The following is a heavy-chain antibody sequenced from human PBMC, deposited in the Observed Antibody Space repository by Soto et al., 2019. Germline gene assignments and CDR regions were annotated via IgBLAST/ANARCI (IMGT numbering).Heavy chain of an antibody. CDR1: GFTFSSYG. V-gene: IGHV3-30*18. J-gene: IGHJ6*02. CDR2: ISYDGSNK. CDR3: AKGALPGYCSGGSCWNKGYYYGMDV. Sequence: GGSLRLSCAASGFTFSSYGMHWVRQAPGKGLEWVAVISYDGSNKYYADSVKGRFTISRDNSKNTLYLQMNSLRAEDTAVYYCAKGALPGYCSGGSCWNKGYYYGMDVWGQGTTVTVSS. D-gene: IGHD2-15*01.